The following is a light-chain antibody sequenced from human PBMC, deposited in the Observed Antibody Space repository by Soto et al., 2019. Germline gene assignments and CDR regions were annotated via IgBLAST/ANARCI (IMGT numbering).Light chain of an antibody. CDR3: QSYEISLLSLYV. J-gene: IGLJ1*01. CDR1: SSNIGAGYE. CDR2: GNS. Sequence: QSVLTQPPSVSGAPGQRVTISCTGSSSNIGAGYEVHWYQQLPGTAPKLLIYGNSNRPSGVPDRFSGSKSGTSASLAISGLQAEYDAYYYCQSYEISLLSLYVFGTVTNLTV. V-gene: IGLV1-40*01.